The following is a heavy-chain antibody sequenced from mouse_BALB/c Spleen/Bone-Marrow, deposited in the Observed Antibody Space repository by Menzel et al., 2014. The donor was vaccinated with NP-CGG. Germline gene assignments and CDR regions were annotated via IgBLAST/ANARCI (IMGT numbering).Heavy chain of an antibody. D-gene: IGHD1-1*01. CDR1: GFTFSSFG. Sequence: VQLQQSGGGLVQPGGSRKLSCAASGFTFSSFGMHWVRQAPEKGLEWVAYISSGSSTIHYADTVKGRFTISRDNPKNTLFLQMTSLRSEDTAMYYCARRYYGSSFSYFDYWGQGTTLTVS. V-gene: IGHV5-17*02. CDR3: ARRYYGSSFSYFDY. CDR2: ISSGSSTI. J-gene: IGHJ2*01.